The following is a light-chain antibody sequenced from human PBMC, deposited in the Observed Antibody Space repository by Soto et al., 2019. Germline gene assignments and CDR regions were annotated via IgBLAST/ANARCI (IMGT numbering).Light chain of an antibody. CDR3: QQYNNWPRT. V-gene: IGKV3-15*01. CDR1: QSVSGN. J-gene: IGKJ1*01. CDR2: GAS. Sequence: ELVMTQSPATLSVSPGERATLSCRASQSVSGNLAWYQQKPGQAPRLLIYGASTRATGIPARFSGSGSGTEFNLTISSLQSEDFAVYYCQQYNNWPRTFGQGTKVEIK.